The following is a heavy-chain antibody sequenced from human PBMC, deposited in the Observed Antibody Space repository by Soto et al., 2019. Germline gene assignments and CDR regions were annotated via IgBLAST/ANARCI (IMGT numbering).Heavy chain of an antibody. CDR3: ARHPVYINWNYDDAFDI. CDR1: GYSLTSYW. V-gene: IGHV5-51*01. D-gene: IGHD1-7*01. J-gene: IGHJ3*02. CDR2: IYPGDSDT. Sequence: GESLKISCKGSGYSLTSYWIGWVRQMPGKGLEWMGIIYPGDSDTRYSPSFQGQVTISADKSISTAYLQWSSLKASDTAMYYCARHPVYINWNYDDAFDIWGQGTMVTVSS.